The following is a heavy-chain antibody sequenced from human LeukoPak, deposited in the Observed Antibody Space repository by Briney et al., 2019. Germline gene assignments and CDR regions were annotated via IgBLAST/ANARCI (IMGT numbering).Heavy chain of an antibody. D-gene: IGHD3-9*01. V-gene: IGHV1-18*04. CDR2: ISAKNGDI. CDR3: ARGDSSDWYNWFDP. CDR1: GYTFTSYG. Sequence: ASVKVSCKASGYTFTSYGISWVRQAPGQGLECIGWISAKNGDIKYTQKLQGRVTITTDTSTTTAYMELRSLRSDDTAVYYCARGDSSDWYNWFDPWGQGTLVTVSS. J-gene: IGHJ5*02.